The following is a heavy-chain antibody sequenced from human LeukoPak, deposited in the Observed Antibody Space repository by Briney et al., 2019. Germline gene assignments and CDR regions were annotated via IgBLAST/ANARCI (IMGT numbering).Heavy chain of an antibody. Sequence: SSETLSLTCAVYGGSFSGYYWSWIRQPPGKGLEWIGEINHSGSTNYNPSPKSRVTISVDTSKNQFSLKLSSVTAADTAVYYCARQGRIVRYFDYWGQGTLVTVSS. CDR3: ARQGRIVRYFDY. D-gene: IGHD2-15*01. J-gene: IGHJ4*02. CDR2: INHSGST. V-gene: IGHV4-34*01. CDR1: GGSFSGYY.